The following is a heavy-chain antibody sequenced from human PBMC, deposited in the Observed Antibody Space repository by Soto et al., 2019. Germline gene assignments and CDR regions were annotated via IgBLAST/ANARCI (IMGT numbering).Heavy chain of an antibody. CDR1: GGSISSYY. CDR2: IYYSGST. V-gene: IGHV4-59*01. D-gene: IGHD6-13*01. CDR3: ARGEGYSSSWYGFTDYYYYYGMDV. Sequence: SETLSLTCTVSGGSISSYYWSWIRQPSGKGLEWIGYIYYSGSTNYNPSLKSRVTISVDTSKNQFSLKLSSVTAADTAVYYCARGEGYSSSWYGFTDYYYYYGMDVWGQGTTVTVSS. J-gene: IGHJ6*02.